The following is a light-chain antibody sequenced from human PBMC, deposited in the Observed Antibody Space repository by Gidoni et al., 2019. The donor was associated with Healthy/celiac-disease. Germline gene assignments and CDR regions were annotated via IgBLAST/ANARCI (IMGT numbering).Light chain of an antibody. CDR1: QDISNY. V-gene: IGKV1-33*01. CDR2: DAS. Sequence: DIQMTQFPSSLSASVGDRVTITCQASQDISNYLNWYQQKPGKAPKLLIYDASNLETGVPSRFSGSGSGTDFTFTISSLQPEDIATYYCQQYDNLPLTFGGG. CDR3: QQYDNLPLT. J-gene: IGKJ4*01.